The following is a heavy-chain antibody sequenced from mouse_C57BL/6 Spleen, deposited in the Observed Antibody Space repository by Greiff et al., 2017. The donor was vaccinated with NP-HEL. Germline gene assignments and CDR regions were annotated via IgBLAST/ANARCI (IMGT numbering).Heavy chain of an antibody. V-gene: IGHV5-16*02. CDR1: GFTFSDYY. CDR3: ARRGWSYYFDY. Sequence: EVHLVESEGGLVQPGSSMKLSCTASGFTFSDYYMAWVRQVPEKGLEWVANINYDGSSTYYLDSLKSRFIISRDNAKNILYLQMSSLKSEDTATYYCARRGWSYYFDYWGQGTTLTVSS. J-gene: IGHJ2*01. D-gene: IGHD2-3*01. CDR2: INYDGSST.